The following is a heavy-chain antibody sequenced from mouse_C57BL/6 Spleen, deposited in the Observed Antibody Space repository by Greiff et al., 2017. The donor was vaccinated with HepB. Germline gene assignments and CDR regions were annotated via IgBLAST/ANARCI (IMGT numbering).Heavy chain of an antibody. J-gene: IGHJ3*01. CDR3: ARKGSDFSWFAY. CDR2: FHPYTDDT. CDR1: GYTFTTYP. V-gene: IGHV1-47*01. Sequence: QVHVKQSGAELVKPGASVKMSCKASGYTFTTYPIEWMKQNHGKSLEWIGNFHPYTDDTKYNEKFKGKATLTVEKSSSTVYLELSRLTSDDSAVYYGARKGSDFSWFAYWGQGTRVTVSA.